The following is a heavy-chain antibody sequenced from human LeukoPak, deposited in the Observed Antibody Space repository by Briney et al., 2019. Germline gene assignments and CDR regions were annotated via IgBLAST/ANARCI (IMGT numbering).Heavy chain of an antibody. CDR1: GFSFSDAW. CDR2: IRSKADGGTP. Sequence: PGGSLRLSCAASGFSFSDAWMNWVRQAPGKGLEWVGHIRSKADGGTPDYIAPVKGRFTISRDDSKDTLYLQMNSLRVEDTAVYYCARGRPHGNDYWGQGTLVTVPS. D-gene: IGHD4-23*01. J-gene: IGHJ4*02. V-gene: IGHV3-15*07. CDR3: ARGRPHGNDY.